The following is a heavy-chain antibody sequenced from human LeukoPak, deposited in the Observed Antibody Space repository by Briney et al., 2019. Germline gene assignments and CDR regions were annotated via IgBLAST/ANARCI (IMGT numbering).Heavy chain of an antibody. CDR1: GGSISSSSYY. D-gene: IGHD6-13*01. Sequence: SETLSLTCTVSGGSISSSSYYWGWIRQPPGKGLECIGSIYYSGITYYNPSLKSRVTISVHTSKNQFSLKLSSVTAVDTAVYYCARLKQQAAYNWFDPWGQGTLVTVSP. V-gene: IGHV4-39*07. J-gene: IGHJ5*02. CDR2: IYYSGIT. CDR3: ARLKQQAAYNWFDP.